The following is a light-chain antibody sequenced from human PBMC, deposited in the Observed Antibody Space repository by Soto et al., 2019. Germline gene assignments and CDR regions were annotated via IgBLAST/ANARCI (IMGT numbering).Light chain of an antibody. CDR2: EVN. J-gene: IGLJ2*01. CDR1: SGDVGGYTY. Sequence: QSALTQPPSASESPGQSVTISCTGVSGDVGGYTYVSWYQHSPGKAPKLMIYEVNKRPSGVPDRFSGSKSGNTASLTVSGLQAEDEADYYCASHAGRKNIIFGGGTKLTVL. V-gene: IGLV2-8*01. CDR3: ASHAGRKNII.